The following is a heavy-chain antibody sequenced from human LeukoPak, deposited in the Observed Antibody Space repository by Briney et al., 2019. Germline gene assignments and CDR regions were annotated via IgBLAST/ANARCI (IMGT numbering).Heavy chain of an antibody. J-gene: IGHJ4*02. Sequence: GGSLRLSCAASGFTFSDYYVSWIRQAPGKGLEWVSYISSSGSTIYYADSVKGRFTISRDNAKNSLYLQMNSLRAEDTAVYYCARDRGAYYDFWSGYYLDYWGQGTLVTVSS. CDR1: GFTFSDYY. D-gene: IGHD3-3*01. CDR2: ISSSGSTI. V-gene: IGHV3-11*04. CDR3: ARDRGAYYDFWSGYYLDY.